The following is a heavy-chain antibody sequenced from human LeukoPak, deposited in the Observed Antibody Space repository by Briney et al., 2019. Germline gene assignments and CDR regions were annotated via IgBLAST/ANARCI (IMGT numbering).Heavy chain of an antibody. CDR1: GFTFSSYA. J-gene: IGHJ4*02. D-gene: IGHD6-19*01. V-gene: IGHV3-64D*06. CDR2: ISSNGGST. CDR3: VKVRGSSGRYYFDY. Sequence: GGSLRLSCSASGFTFSSYAVHWVRQAPGKGLEYVSAISSNGGSTYYADSVKGRFTISRDNSKNTLYLQMSSLRAEDTAVYYCVKVRGSSGRYYFDYWGQGTLVTVSS.